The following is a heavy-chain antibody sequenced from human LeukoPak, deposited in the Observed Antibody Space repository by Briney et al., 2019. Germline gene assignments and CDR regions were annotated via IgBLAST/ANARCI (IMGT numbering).Heavy chain of an antibody. D-gene: IGHD7-27*01. V-gene: IGHV4-34*01. CDR1: GFTFSNYW. CDR3: ARATRRVWGTLDY. J-gene: IGHJ4*02. Sequence: GPLRLSCAASGFTFSNYWMSWVRQPPGKGLEWIGEINHSGSTNYNPSLKSRVTISVDTSKNQFSLKLSSVTAADTAVYYCARATRRVWGTLDYWGQGTLVTVSS. CDR2: INHSGST.